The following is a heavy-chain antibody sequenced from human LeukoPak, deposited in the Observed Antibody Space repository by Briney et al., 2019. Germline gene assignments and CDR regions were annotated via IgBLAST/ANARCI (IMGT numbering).Heavy chain of an antibody. CDR1: GGSIRNYF. CDR2: IYYSGST. V-gene: IGHV4-59*01. Sequence: SESLSLTCTVSGGSIRNYFWSWIRQPPGKGLEWIGYIYYSGSTNYNPSLKSRVTISVDTSKNQFSLKLRSVTAADTAVYYCARVGYCRGGGCYGLDYWGQGTLVTVSS. D-gene: IGHD2-15*01. J-gene: IGHJ4*02. CDR3: ARVGYCRGGGCYGLDY.